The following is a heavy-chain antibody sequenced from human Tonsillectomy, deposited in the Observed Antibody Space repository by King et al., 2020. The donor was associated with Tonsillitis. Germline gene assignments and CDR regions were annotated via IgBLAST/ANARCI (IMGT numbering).Heavy chain of an antibody. Sequence: QLVQSGGGLVKPGGSLRLSCAASVFTFSSYSMNCVRQAPGKGLEWVSSISSSSSYIYYADSVKGRFTISRDNAKNSLYLQMNSLRAEDTAVYYCASHLSHDAFDIWGQGTLVTVSS. J-gene: IGHJ3*02. CDR3: ASHLSHDAFDI. CDR1: VFTFSSYS. V-gene: IGHV3-21*01. CDR2: ISSSSSYI.